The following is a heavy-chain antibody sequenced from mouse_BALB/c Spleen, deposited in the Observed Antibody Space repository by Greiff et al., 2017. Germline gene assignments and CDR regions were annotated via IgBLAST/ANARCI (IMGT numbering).Heavy chain of an antibody. Sequence: EVQLQESGPSLVKPSQTLSLTCSVTGDSITSGYWNWIRKFPGNKLEYMGYMSYSGSTYYNPSLKSRISITRDTSKNQYYLQLNSVTTEDTATYYCARSPLTTATSWFAYWGQGTLVTVSA. V-gene: IGHV3-8*02. CDR1: GDSITSGY. J-gene: IGHJ3*01. CDR2: MSYSGST. CDR3: ARSPLTTATSWFAY. D-gene: IGHD1-2*01.